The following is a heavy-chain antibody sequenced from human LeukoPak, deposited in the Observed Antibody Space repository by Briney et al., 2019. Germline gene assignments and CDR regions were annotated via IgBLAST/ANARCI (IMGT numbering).Heavy chain of an antibody. CDR3: ARDLGPHPHYDS. J-gene: IGHJ3*02. V-gene: IGHV3-21*01. CDR1: GFTFSSYS. Sequence: GGSLRLSCAASGFTFSSYSMNWVRQAPGKGLEWVSSISSSSSYIYYADSVKGRFTISRDNAKNSLYLQMNSLRAEDTAVYYCARDLGPHPHYDSWGQGTMVTVSS. CDR2: ISSSSSYI.